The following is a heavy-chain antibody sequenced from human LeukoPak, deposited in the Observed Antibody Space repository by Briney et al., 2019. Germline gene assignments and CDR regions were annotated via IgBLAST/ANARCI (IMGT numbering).Heavy chain of an antibody. J-gene: IGHJ3*02. CDR3: ARSDHNSWNAFDI. CDR1: GFTLSSYA. V-gene: IGHV3-23*01. Sequence: PGGSLRLSCAASGFTLSSYAMSWVRQGPGKGLEWVSAISVSGNTYHADSVKGRFTISRDSSKNTLYLQMNSLRAEDTAVYYCARSDHNSWNAFDIWGQGTMVTVSS. D-gene: IGHD1-26*01. CDR2: ISVSGNT.